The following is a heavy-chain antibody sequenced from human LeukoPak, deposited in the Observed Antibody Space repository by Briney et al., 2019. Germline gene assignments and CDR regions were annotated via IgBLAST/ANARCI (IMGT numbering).Heavy chain of an antibody. J-gene: IGHJ4*02. CDR1: GFTFSSYS. CDR3: ARGPYYDILTGYFPHYFDY. CDR2: ISSSSSYI. Sequence: GGSLRLSCAASGFTFSSYSMNWVRQAPGKGLEWVSSISSSSSYIYYADSVKGRFTTSRDNAKNSLYLQMNGLRAEDTAVYYCARGPYYDILTGYFPHYFDYWGQGTLVTVSS. V-gene: IGHV3-21*01. D-gene: IGHD3-9*01.